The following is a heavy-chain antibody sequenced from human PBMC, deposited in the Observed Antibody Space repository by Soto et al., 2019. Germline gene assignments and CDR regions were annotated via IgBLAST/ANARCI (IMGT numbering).Heavy chain of an antibody. CDR3: TTHYFLGSGRPYDY. V-gene: IGHV3-15*07. CDR1: GFTFSNAW. J-gene: IGHJ4*02. Sequence: PGGSLRLSCAASGFTFSNAWMNWVRQAPGKGLEWVGRIKSKTDGGTTDYAAPVKGRFTISRDDSKNTLYLQMNSLKTEDTAVYYCTTHYFLGSGRPYDYWGQGTLVTVSS. D-gene: IGHD3-10*01. CDR2: IKSKTDGGTT.